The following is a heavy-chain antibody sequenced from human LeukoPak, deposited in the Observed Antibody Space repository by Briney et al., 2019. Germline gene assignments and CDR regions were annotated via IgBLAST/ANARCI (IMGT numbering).Heavy chain of an antibody. V-gene: IGHV1-18*01. CDR3: ARTTYYYGSGSYPADY. D-gene: IGHD3-10*01. J-gene: IGHJ4*02. Sequence: ASVKVSCKASGYTFTSYGICWVRQAPGQGLEWMGWISAYNGNTNYAQKLQGRVTMTTDTSTSTAYMELRSLRSDDPAVYYCARTTYYYGSGSYPADYWGQGTLVTVSS. CDR2: ISAYNGNT. CDR1: GYTFTSYG.